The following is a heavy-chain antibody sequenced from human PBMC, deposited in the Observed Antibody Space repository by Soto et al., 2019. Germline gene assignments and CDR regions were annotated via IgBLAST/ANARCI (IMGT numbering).Heavy chain of an antibody. CDR3: ARLYPPSSCSSTSCYIRGYYYYGMDV. V-gene: IGHV1-2*02. CDR2: INPNSGGT. J-gene: IGHJ6*02. CDR1: GYTFTGYY. Sequence: ASVKVSCKASGYTFTGYYMHWVRQAPGQGLEWMGWINPNSGGTNYAQKFQGRVTMTRDTSISTAYMDLSRLRSYDTAVYYCARLYPPSSCSSTSCYIRGYYYYGMDVWGQGTTVTVSS. D-gene: IGHD2-2*02.